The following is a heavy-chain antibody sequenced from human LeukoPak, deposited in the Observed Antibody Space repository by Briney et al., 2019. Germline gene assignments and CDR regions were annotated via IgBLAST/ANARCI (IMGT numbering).Heavy chain of an antibody. J-gene: IGHJ5*02. D-gene: IGHD2-2*01. CDR1: GFTLSNYD. Sequence: GGSLTLSCAASGFTLSNYDMNWVPQAPGKALEWVSSISTSSRYIYYKDSVRGRFTISRDDAKNSLYLEMNSLRAEDTSVYYCARADCSSSTCYLRRSWFDPWRQRSLVTVCS. CDR3: ARADCSSSTCYLRRSWFDP. CDR2: ISTSSRYI. V-gene: IGHV3-21*01.